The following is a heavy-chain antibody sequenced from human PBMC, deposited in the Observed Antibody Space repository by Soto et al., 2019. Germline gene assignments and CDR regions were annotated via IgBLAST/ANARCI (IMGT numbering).Heavy chain of an antibody. CDR1: GFTFSSYA. Sequence: PGGSLRLSCAASGFTFSSYAMSWVRQAPGKGLEWVSGISGSGGSTYYPDSVKGRFTISRDNSKNTLYLQMNSLRAEDTAVFYCAKAVGYSGYDYHFDYWGQGTLVTVSS. CDR2: ISGSGGST. J-gene: IGHJ4*02. V-gene: IGHV3-23*01. CDR3: AKAVGYSGYDYHFDY. D-gene: IGHD5-12*01.